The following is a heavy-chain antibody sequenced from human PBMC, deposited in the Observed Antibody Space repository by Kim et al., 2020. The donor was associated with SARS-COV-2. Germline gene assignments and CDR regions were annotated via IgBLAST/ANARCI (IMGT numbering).Heavy chain of an antibody. Sequence: SSPSFQGHVTISADKSISTAYLQWSSLKASDTAMYYCAAEGYGDDFGMDVWGQGTTVTVSS. J-gene: IGHJ6*02. CDR3: AAEGYGDDFGMDV. V-gene: IGHV5-10-1*01. D-gene: IGHD4-17*01.